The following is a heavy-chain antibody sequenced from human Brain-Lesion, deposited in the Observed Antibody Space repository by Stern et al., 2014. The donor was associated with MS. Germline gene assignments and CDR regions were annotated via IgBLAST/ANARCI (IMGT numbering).Heavy chain of an antibody. V-gene: IGHV4-39*01. J-gene: IGHJ5*02. CDR2: IYYSGNT. D-gene: IGHD2-15*01. Sequence: QVQLQESGPGLVKPSETLSLTCTVAGGSVSSTSYAWAWIRQPPGKGLEWIGAIYYSGNTYYSPSLKSRLTLSLVTFKNQFSPELSFVSAADTAVYYCAGEEDIRYCSGGSCTGNWFDPWGQGTLVTVSS. CDR3: AGEEDIRYCSGGSCTGNWFDP. CDR1: GGSVSSTSYA.